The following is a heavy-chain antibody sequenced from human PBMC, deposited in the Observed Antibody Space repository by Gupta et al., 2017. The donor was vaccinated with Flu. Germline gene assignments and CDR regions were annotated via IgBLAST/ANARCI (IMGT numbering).Heavy chain of an antibody. J-gene: IGHJ4*02. CDR2: ISGSGGST. D-gene: IGHD3-22*01. CDR3: AKDPVIVVVNYYFDY. Sequence: EVQLLESGGGLVQPGGSLRLSCAASGFTFSSYAMSWVRQAPGKGLEWVSAISGSGGSTYYADSVKGRFTISRDNSKNTLYLQMNSLRAEDTAVDYCAKDPVIVVVNYYFDYWGQGTLVTVSS. CDR1: GFTFSSYA. V-gene: IGHV3-23*01.